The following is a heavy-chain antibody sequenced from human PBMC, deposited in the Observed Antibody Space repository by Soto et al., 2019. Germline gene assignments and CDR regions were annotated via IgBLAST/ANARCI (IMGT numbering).Heavy chain of an antibody. V-gene: IGHV3-48*03. CDR2: ISFSGTMR. Sequence: QLVESGGGSVQPGRSLRLSCAPSGFTFSSYEMNWVRQAPGKGLEWVSYISFSGTMRFYADAVKGRFTISRDNTKKILYLQMNSLRAEDTALYYCATAGLTGTVWGQGTTVTVSS. CDR3: ATAGLTGTV. D-gene: IGHD3-9*01. CDR1: GFTFSSYE. J-gene: IGHJ6*02.